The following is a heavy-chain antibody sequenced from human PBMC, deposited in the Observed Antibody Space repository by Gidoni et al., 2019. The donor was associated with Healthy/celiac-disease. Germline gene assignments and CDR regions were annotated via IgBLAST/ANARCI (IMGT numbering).Heavy chain of an antibody. J-gene: IGHJ4*02. CDR1: GLTFGDYA. Sequence: EVQLVESGGGLVKPGRSLRLSCTASGLTFGDYAMSLFRQAPGKGLEWVGFIRSKAYGGTTEYAASVKGRFTISRDDSKSIAYLQMNSLKTEDTAVYYCTRDLRGIYDFWSGGYSYGSRFDYWGQGTLVTVSS. CDR2: IRSKAYGGTT. CDR3: TRDLRGIYDFWSGGYSYGSRFDY. V-gene: IGHV3-49*05. D-gene: IGHD3-3*01.